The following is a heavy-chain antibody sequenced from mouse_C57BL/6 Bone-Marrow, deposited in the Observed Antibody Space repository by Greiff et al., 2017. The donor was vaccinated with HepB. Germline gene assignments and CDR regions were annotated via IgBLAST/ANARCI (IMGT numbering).Heavy chain of an antibody. J-gene: IGHJ4*01. CDR2: INPYNGGT. CDR1: GYTFTDYY. D-gene: IGHD4-1*01. Sequence: EVQLQQSGPVLVKPGASVKMSCKASGYTFTDYYMNWVKQSHGKSLEWIGVINPYNGGTSYNQKFKGKATLTVDKSSSTAYMELNSLTSEDSAVYYCAVKLGRGAMDYWGQGTSVTVSS. V-gene: IGHV1-19*01. CDR3: AVKLGRGAMDY.